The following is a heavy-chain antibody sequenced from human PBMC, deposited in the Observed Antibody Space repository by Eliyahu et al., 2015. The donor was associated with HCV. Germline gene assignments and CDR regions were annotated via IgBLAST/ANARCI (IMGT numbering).Heavy chain of an antibody. J-gene: IGHJ4*02. CDR1: GGSISSYY. V-gene: IGHV4-59*01. Sequence: QVQLQESGPGLVKPSETLSLTCTVSGGSISSYYWSWIRQPPGKGLEWIGYIYYSGSTNYNPSLKSRVTISVDTSKNQFSLKLSSVTAADTAVYYCARDRLNWDVWGSYRFLDYWGQGTLVTVSS. CDR3: ARDRLNWDVWGSYRFLDY. CDR2: IYYSGST. D-gene: IGHD3-16*02.